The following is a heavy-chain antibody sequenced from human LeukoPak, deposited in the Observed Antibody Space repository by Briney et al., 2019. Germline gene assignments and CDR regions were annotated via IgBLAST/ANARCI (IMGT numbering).Heavy chain of an antibody. Sequence: SETLSLTCTVSGGSISSSSYYWGWIRQSPGKGLEWIGSIYYSGSTYYNPSLKSRVTISVDTSKNEFSLKLSSVTAADTAVYYCARLEAARPSDYWGQGNLVTVSS. J-gene: IGHJ4*02. V-gene: IGHV4-39*01. CDR2: IYYSGST. D-gene: IGHD6-6*01. CDR1: GGSISSSSYY. CDR3: ARLEAARPSDY.